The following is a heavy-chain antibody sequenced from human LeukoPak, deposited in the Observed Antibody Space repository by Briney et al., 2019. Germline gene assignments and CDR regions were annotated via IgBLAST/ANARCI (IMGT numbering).Heavy chain of an antibody. CDR1: GYSISSGYY. J-gene: IGHJ4*02. V-gene: IGHV4-38-2*02. CDR2: IYHSGST. D-gene: IGHD6-13*01. Sequence: SETLSLTCTVSGYSISSGYYWGWIRQPPGKGLEWIGSIYHSGSTYYNPSLKSRVTISVDTSKNQFSLKLSSVTAADTAVYYCASQLQQLVLRWGQGTLVTVSS. CDR3: ASQLQQLVLR.